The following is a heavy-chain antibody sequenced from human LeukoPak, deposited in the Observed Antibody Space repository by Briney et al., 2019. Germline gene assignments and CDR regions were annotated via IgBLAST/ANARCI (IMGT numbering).Heavy chain of an antibody. CDR2: IYPGDSDT. Sequence: GESLKISCKGSGYSFTSYWIGWVRQMPGKGLEWMGIIYPGDSDTRYSPSFQGQVTISADKSISTAYLQWSSLKASDTAMYYCARNTGYSGYDLTVGYWGQGTLVTVPS. V-gene: IGHV5-51*01. J-gene: IGHJ4*02. CDR3: ARNTGYSGYDLTVGY. D-gene: IGHD5-12*01. CDR1: GYSFTSYW.